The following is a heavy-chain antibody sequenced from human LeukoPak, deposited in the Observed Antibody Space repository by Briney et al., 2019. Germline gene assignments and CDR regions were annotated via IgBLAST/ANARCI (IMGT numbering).Heavy chain of an antibody. CDR2: ISYDGSNK. V-gene: IGHV3-30*18. J-gene: IGHJ4*02. Sequence: QTGGSLRLSCAASGFTFSSYGMHWVRQAPGKGLEWVAVISYDGSNKYYADSVKGRFTISRDNSKNTLYLQMNSLGAEDTAVYYCAKDRDGSGSVDYWGQGTLVTVSS. CDR1: GFTFSSYG. CDR3: AKDRDGSGSVDY. D-gene: IGHD1-26*01.